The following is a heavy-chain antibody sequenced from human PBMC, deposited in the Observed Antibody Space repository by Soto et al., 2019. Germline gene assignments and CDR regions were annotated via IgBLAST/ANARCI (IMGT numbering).Heavy chain of an antibody. CDR1: GFTFRSYG. CDR2: IWYDGSNK. D-gene: IGHD3-9*01. V-gene: IGHV3-33*01. Sequence: PGGSLGLSCAACGFTFRSYGVHWVRQAPGKGLEWVAVIWYDGSNKYYADSVKGRFTISRDNSKNTLYLQMNSLRAEDTAVYYCARPQLRYFDWLSLDYWGQGTLVTVSS. J-gene: IGHJ4*02. CDR3: ARPQLRYFDWLSLDY.